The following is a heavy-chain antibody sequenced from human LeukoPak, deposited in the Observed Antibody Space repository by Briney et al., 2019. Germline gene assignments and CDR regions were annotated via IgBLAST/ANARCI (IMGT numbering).Heavy chain of an antibody. D-gene: IGHD3-10*01. Sequence: SETLSLTCTVSGGSISSSSYYWGWIRQPPGKGLEWIGSIYYSGSTYYNPSLKSRVTISVDTSKNQFSLKLSSVTAADTAVYYCAREGSSHYGSGSAKPLNWFDPWGQGTLVTVSS. CDR1: GGSISSSSYY. CDR2: IYYSGST. V-gene: IGHV4-39*07. J-gene: IGHJ5*02. CDR3: AREGSSHYGSGSAKPLNWFDP.